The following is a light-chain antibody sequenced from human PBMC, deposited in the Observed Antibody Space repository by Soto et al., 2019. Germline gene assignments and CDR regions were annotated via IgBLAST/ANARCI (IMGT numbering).Light chain of an antibody. CDR3: QQYGFSPFT. Sequence: EIVMTLSPATLSVSPGGRATLSCRASQSISGTFAWYQQKPRQAPSILIYGPSSRATGIPDRFSGSGSVTDFTLTISRLEPEDFAVYNCQQYGFSPFTFGGGTKVDI. CDR2: GPS. CDR1: QSISGTF. V-gene: IGKV3-20*01. J-gene: IGKJ4*01.